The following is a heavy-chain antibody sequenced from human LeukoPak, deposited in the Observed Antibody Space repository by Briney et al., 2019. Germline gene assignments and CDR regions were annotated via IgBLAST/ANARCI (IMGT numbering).Heavy chain of an antibody. CDR2: ISGSGGST. CDR3: ARANDFWSGYYTPQAPYFDY. CDR1: GFTFSSYA. V-gene: IGHV3-23*01. Sequence: GGSLRLSCAASGFTFSSYAMSWVRQAPGKGLEWVSAISGSGGSTYYADSVKGRFTISRDNSKNTLYLQMNSLRAEDTAVYYCARANDFWSGYYTPQAPYFDYWGQGTLVTVSS. J-gene: IGHJ4*02. D-gene: IGHD3-3*01.